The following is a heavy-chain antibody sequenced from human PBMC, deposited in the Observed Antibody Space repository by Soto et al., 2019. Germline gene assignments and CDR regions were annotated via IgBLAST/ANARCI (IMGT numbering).Heavy chain of an antibody. CDR2: IYYTGTT. D-gene: IGHD3-22*01. CDR3: ARLGGYYQAFYS. J-gene: IGHJ4*02. Sequence: SETLSLTCTVSGGSIRDYYWGWIRQSPGKGLEWIGYIYYTGTTKYNPSLKSRVTISVDSSKNQFSLKLDSVTAADTAVYYCARLGGYYQAFYSWGQGTLVPVAS. CDR1: GGSIRDYY. V-gene: IGHV4-59*08.